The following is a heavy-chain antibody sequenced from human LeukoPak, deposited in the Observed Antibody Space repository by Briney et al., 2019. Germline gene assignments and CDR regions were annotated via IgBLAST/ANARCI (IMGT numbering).Heavy chain of an antibody. D-gene: IGHD1-26*01. CDR1: GFTFSSYA. CDR2: ISGSGGST. J-gene: IGHJ4*02. CDR3: AKGGKWDVTPFDY. Sequence: GGSLRLSCAASGFTFSSYAMSWVRQAPGKGLEWVSAISGSGGSTYYADSVKGRFTISRDNSRNTLYLQMNSLRAEDTAVYYCAKGGKWDVTPFDYWGQGTLVTVSS. V-gene: IGHV3-23*01.